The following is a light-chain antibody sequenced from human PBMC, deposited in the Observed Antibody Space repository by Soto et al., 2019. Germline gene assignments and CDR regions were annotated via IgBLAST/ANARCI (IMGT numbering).Light chain of an antibody. CDR3: HHYGNSPQT. CDR1: QSISSTY. J-gene: IGKJ1*01. CDR2: GAS. V-gene: IGKV3-20*01. Sequence: EIVLTQSPGTLSLSPGERATLSCRASQSISSTYLAWYQQKPGQAPRLLIYGASNRATGIPDRFSGSGSGTDFTLTISRLEPEDFAVYYCHHYGNSPQTFGQGTKVDIK.